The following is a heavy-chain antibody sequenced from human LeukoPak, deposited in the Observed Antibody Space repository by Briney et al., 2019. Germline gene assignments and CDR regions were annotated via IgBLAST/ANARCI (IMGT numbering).Heavy chain of an antibody. D-gene: IGHD2-15*01. CDR2: IYTSGST. J-gene: IGHJ6*03. V-gene: IGHV4-4*07. CDR3: ARGDMNYYYYYYMDV. Sequence: SETLSLTCTVSGGSNSSNYWSWIRQPAGKGLEWIGRIYTSGSTNYNPSLKSRVTMSVDTSKNQFSLKLNSVTATDTAVYYCARGDMNYYYYYYMDVWGKGTTVTVSS. CDR1: GGSNSSNY.